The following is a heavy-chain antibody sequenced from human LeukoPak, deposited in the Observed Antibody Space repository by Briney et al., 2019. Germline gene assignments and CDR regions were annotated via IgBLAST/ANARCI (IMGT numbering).Heavy chain of an antibody. D-gene: IGHD1-26*01. V-gene: IGHV1-18*01. J-gene: IGHJ3*02. CDR1: GYTFTSYG. Sequence: ASVKVSCKASGYTFTSYGISWVRQAPGQGLEWMGWISAYNGNTNYAQKLQGRVTMTTDTSTSTAYMELSSLRSEDTAVYYCARDGDSGSYFSADAFDIWGQGTMVTVSS. CDR3: ARDGDSGSYFSADAFDI. CDR2: ISAYNGNT.